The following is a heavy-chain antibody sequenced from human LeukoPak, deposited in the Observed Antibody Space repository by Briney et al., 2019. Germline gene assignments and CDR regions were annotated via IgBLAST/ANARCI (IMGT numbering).Heavy chain of an antibody. CDR1: GYTFTGYY. D-gene: IGHD2-15*01. V-gene: IGHV1-2*02. CDR2: INPNSGGT. J-gene: IGHJ5*02. CDR3: ARGYCSGGSCYWFDP. Sequence: ASVKVSCKASGYTFTGYYIHWVRRAPGQGLEWMGWINPNSGGTNYAQKFQDRVTMTRDTSISTAYMELSRLRSDDTAVYYCARGYCSGGSCYWFDPWSQGTLVTVSS.